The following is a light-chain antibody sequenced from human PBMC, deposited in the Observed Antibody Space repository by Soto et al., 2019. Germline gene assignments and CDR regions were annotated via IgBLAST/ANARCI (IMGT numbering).Light chain of an antibody. V-gene: IGKV3-11*01. CDR3: HQRKSWPRT. Sequence: EIVLTQSPATLPLSPGSRATLSCRASQSVSSYLAWYQQKPGQAPRLLIYDTSNRATGIPARFSGSGSGTDFTLTISRLEPEDFAVYYCHQRKSWPRTFGQGTKVDIK. J-gene: IGKJ1*01. CDR1: QSVSSY. CDR2: DTS.